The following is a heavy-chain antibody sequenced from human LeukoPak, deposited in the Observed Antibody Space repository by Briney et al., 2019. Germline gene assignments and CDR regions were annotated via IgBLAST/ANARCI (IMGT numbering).Heavy chain of an antibody. J-gene: IGHJ4*02. V-gene: IGHV4-61*01. Sequence: SETLSLTCAVDGYSISSGYYWGWIRQPPGKGLEWIGYIDNSGSTNSNPSLKSRVAMSVDTSKNEFSLKLSSVTAADTAVYYCARGRITIFGVVTPHFDYWGQGTLVTVSS. CDR3: ARGRITIFGVVTPHFDY. D-gene: IGHD3-3*01. CDR1: GYSISSGYY. CDR2: IDNSGST.